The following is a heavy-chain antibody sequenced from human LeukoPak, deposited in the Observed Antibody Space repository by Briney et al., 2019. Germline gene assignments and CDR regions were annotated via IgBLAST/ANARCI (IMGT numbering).Heavy chain of an antibody. D-gene: IGHD3-10*01. V-gene: IGHV3-7*04. CDR3: ARGKGIFDY. Sequence: GGSLRLSCAASGFTFSSSWMSWVRQAPGKGLEWVANIKQDGSEKYYVDSVKGRFTISRDNAKNSLYLQMNSLRAEDTAVYYCARGKGIFDYWGQGTLVTVSS. CDR1: GFTFSSSW. CDR2: IKQDGSEK. J-gene: IGHJ4*02.